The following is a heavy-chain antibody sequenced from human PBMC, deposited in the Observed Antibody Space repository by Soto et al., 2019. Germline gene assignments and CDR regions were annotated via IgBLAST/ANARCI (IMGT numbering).Heavy chain of an antibody. J-gene: IGHJ4*02. CDR2: FDPEDGET. D-gene: IGHD6-13*01. CDR1: GYTLTELS. V-gene: IGHV1-24*01. Sequence: ASVKVSCKVSGYTLTELSMHWVRQAPGKGLEWMGGFDPEDGETIYAQKFQGRVTMTEDTSTDTAYMELSSLRSEDTAVYYCATGEAAAGPPGEYYFDYWGQGTLVTVSS. CDR3: ATGEAAAGPPGEYYFDY.